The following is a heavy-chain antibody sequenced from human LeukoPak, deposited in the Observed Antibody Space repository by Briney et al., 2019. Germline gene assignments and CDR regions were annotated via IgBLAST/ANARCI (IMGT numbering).Heavy chain of an antibody. CDR1: GFTFSSYE. V-gene: IGHV3-48*03. CDR3: ARGVEGDGYSWWRDYYYYMDV. D-gene: IGHD5-24*01. J-gene: IGHJ6*03. CDR2: ISTTGSSI. Sequence: GGSLRLSCAASGFTFSSYEMNWVRQAPGKGLEWVSYISTTGSSIYYADSVKGRFTISRDNVKNLLYLQMNSLRAEDTAVYYCARGVEGDGYSWWRDYYYYMDVWGKGTTVTVSS.